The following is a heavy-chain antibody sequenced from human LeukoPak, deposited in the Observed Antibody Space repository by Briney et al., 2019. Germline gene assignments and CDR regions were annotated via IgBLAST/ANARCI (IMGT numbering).Heavy chain of an antibody. CDR2: IYYSGST. CDR3: ARAVVGATDY. D-gene: IGHD1-26*01. J-gene: IGHJ4*02. CDR1: GDSISKYY. Sequence: PSETLSLTCTVPGDSISKYYWTWIRQPPRKGLEWIGSIYYSGSTNYNPSLKSRVTISVDTSKNHFSLKLTAVTAADTAVYYCARAVVGATDYWGQGTLVTVSS. V-gene: IGHV4-59*12.